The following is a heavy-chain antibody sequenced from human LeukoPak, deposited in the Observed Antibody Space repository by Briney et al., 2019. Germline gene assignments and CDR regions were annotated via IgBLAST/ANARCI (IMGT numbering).Heavy chain of an antibody. J-gene: IGHJ4*02. CDR3: AKGDQWELPEYYFDY. D-gene: IGHD1-26*01. V-gene: IGHV3-23*01. CDR1: GFTFSSYA. Sequence: GGSLRLSCAASGFTFSSYAMSWVRQAPGKGLEWVSAISGSGGSTYYADSVKCRFTISRDNSKNTLYPQMNSLRAEDTAVYYCAKGDQWELPEYYFDYWGQGTLVTVSS. CDR2: ISGSGGST.